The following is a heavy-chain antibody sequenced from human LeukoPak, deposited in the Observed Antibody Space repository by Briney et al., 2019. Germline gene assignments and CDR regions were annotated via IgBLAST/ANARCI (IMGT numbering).Heavy chain of an antibody. Sequence: ASVKVSCKASGYTFTGYYMHWVRQAPGQGLELMGWINPNSGGTNYAQKFQGRVTMTTDTSISTAYMELSRLRSDDTAVYYCARDPMVRGIYNWFDPWGQGTLVTVSS. CDR3: ARDPMVRGIYNWFDP. J-gene: IGHJ5*02. D-gene: IGHD3-10*01. CDR1: GYTFTGYY. CDR2: INPNSGGT. V-gene: IGHV1-2*02.